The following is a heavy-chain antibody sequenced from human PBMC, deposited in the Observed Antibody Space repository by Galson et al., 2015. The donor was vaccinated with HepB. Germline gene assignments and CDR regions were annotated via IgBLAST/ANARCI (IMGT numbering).Heavy chain of an antibody. J-gene: IGHJ4*02. CDR3: ARDLDLAPGSFFDY. Sequence: SVKVSCKASGYTFTSFGISWVRQAPGQGLEWMGWISAYNGEVMYAPKVQGSVTMTTDISMSTAYMELRSLRSDDTAVYYCARDLDLAPGSFFDYWGQGSLVTVSS. CDR2: ISAYNGEV. V-gene: IGHV1-18*01. CDR1: GYTFTSFG. D-gene: IGHD3/OR15-3a*01.